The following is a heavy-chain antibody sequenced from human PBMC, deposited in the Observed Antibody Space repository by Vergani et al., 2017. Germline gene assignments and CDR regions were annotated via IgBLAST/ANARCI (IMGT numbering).Heavy chain of an antibody. J-gene: IGHJ5*02. Sequence: EVQLLESGGGLVQPGGSLRLSCAASGFTFSSYSMNWVRQAPGKGLEWVSYISSSSSTIYYADSVKGRFTISRDNAKNSLYLQMNSLRAEDTAVYYCASHRPPNWFDPWGQGTLVTVSS. CDR3: ASHRPPNWFDP. CDR1: GFTFSSYS. V-gene: IGHV3-48*01. D-gene: IGHD1-14*01. CDR2: ISSSSSTI.